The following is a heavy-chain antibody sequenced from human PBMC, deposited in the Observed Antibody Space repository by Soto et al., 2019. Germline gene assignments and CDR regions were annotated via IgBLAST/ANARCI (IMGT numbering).Heavy chain of an antibody. Sequence: QVQLVQSGGEVKKPGASVKVSCKGFGYTFTSFAISWVRQAPGQGLEWMGWISASNGNTKYAQKFQDRDTMTTDTSTNTAYMELRSLRSDDTAVYYCARSYSSRWFMCDYWGQGTLVTVSS. CDR2: ISASNGNT. J-gene: IGHJ4*02. V-gene: IGHV1-18*01. D-gene: IGHD6-13*01. CDR1: GYTFTSFA. CDR3: ARSYSSRWFMCDY.